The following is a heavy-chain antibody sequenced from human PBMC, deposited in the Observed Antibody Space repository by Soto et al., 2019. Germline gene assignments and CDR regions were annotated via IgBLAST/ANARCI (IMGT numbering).Heavy chain of an antibody. CDR1: GGTFSSYA. CDR3: ARYIVVVPAAMGDYYYYYGMDV. CDR2: IIPIFGTA. Sequence: SVKVSCKASGGTFSSYAISWVRQAPGQGLEWMGGIIPIFGTANYAQKFQGRVTITADESTSTAYMELSSLRSEDTAVYYCARYIVVVPAAMGDYYYYYGMDVWGQGTTVTVSS. V-gene: IGHV1-69*13. J-gene: IGHJ6*02. D-gene: IGHD2-2*01.